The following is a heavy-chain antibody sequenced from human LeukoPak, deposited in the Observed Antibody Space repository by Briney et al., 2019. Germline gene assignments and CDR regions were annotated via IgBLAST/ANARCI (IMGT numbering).Heavy chain of an antibody. D-gene: IGHD3-10*01. CDR1: GFTFTGYP. J-gene: IGHJ4*02. Sequence: GGSLRLSCAASGFTFTGYPMHWVRQPPGKGLEWVAFIRYDGSNEYYADSVKGRFTISRDNSKNTLYLQMNSLRAEDTAVYYCARVSFAKRWFGELWAFDYWGQGTLVTVSS. CDR2: IRYDGSNE. CDR3: ARVSFAKRWFGELWAFDY. V-gene: IGHV3-30*02.